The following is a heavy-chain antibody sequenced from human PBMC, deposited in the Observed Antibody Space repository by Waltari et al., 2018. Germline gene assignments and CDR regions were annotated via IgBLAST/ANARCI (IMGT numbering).Heavy chain of an antibody. CDR2: IISIAGYL. D-gene: IGHD6-13*01. V-gene: IGHV3-21*06. J-gene: IGHJ4*02. CDR1: GFTFSSYS. CDR3: ARLYSSSWHGD. Sequence: EVQLVESGGGLVKPGGSLRLSCAASGFTFSSYSMNWVRQAPGGGLEWSGSIISIAGYLYYSDSVKGRFTISRDNSKNTLYLQMNSLRADDTAVYYCARLYSSSWHGDWGQGTLVTVSS.